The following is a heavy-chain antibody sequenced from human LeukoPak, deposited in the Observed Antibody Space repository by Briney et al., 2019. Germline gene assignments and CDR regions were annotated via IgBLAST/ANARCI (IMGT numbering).Heavy chain of an antibody. CDR1: GFTFSSYW. J-gene: IGHJ4*02. D-gene: IGHD3-10*01. V-gene: IGHV3-74*01. CDR3: ARDYYGSGSYSDSLDY. Sequence: GGSLSLSCAASGFTFSSYWMHWVRQAPGKGLVWVSRINSDGSKISYADSVKGRFTISRDNAKNTLYLQMNSLRAEDTAVYYCARDYYGSGSYSDSLDYWGQGTLVTVSS. CDR2: INSDGSKI.